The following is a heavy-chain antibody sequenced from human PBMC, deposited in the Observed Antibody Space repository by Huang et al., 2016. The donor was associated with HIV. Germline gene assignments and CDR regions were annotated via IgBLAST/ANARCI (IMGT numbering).Heavy chain of an antibody. D-gene: IGHD6-19*01. J-gene: IGHJ4*02. CDR2: IYYSGST. CDR3: ARQDTSGWYADPYYFDY. V-gene: IGHV4-39*01. Sequence: QLQLQESGPGLVKPSETLSLTCTVSGGSISTSGYYWGWIRPPPGKGLEWIGSIYYSGSTAYNPSLKSRVTIAVDTSKSQFALKLSSVTAADTAVYYCARQDTSGWYADPYYFDYWGQGTLVTVSS. CDR1: GGSISTSGYY.